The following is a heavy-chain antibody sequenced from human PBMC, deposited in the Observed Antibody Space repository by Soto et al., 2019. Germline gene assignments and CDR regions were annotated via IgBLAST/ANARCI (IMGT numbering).Heavy chain of an antibody. CDR2: IIPIFGTA. V-gene: IGHV1-69*01. J-gene: IGHJ6*02. CDR1: GGTFSSYA. D-gene: IGHD6-13*01. Sequence: QVQLVQSGAEVKKPGSSVKVSCKASGGTFSSYAISWVRQAPGQGLEWMGGIIPIFGTANYAQKFQGRVTITADESTSTAYMELSSLRSEDTAVYYCARDLRHSSSWKYYYYYGMDVWGQGTTVTVSS. CDR3: ARDLRHSSSWKYYYYYGMDV.